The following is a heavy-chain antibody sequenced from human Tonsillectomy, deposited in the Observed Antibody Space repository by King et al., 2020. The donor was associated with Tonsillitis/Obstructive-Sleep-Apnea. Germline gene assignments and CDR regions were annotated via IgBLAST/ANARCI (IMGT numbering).Heavy chain of an antibody. J-gene: IGHJ4*02. CDR2: INHSGST. D-gene: IGHD3-3*01. V-gene: IGHV4-34*01. Sequence: VQLQQWGAGLLKPSETLSLTCAVYGGSFSDYYWSWLRQPPGKGLEWIGEINHSGSTNYNPSLKSRVTISVDTSKNQFSLKLNSVTAADTAVYYCAREGKEGYYDFWSAYFDYWGQGTLVTVSS. CDR3: AREGKEGYYDFWSAYFDY. CDR1: GGSFSDYY.